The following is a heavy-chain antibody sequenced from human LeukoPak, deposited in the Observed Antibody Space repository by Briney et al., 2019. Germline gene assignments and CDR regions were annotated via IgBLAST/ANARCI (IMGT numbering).Heavy chain of an antibody. CDR3: ARDKSYHYGSGIKALYNWFDP. V-gene: IGHV1-69*05. D-gene: IGHD3-10*01. J-gene: IGHJ5*02. CDR1: GGSFSSYG. CDR2: LIPTIATA. Sequence: SVKVSCKASGGSFSSYGVSWVRQAPGQGLEWMGALIPTIATATYAQKFQGRFTLTTDESTTTAYMELSSLTSEDTAVYYCARDKSYHYGSGIKALYNWFDPWGQGTLVTVSS.